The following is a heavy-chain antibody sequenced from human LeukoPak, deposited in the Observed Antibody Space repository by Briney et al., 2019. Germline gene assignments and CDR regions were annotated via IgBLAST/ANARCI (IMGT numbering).Heavy chain of an antibody. D-gene: IGHD6-25*01. Sequence: GASVKVSCKASGGTFSSYAISWVRQAPGQGLEWMGGIIPIFGTANYAQKFQGRVTITTDESTSTAYMELSSLRSEDTAVYYCARDRSPGSKAIHFDPWGQGTLVTVSS. CDR3: ARDRSPGSKAIHFDP. J-gene: IGHJ5*02. CDR1: GGTFSSYA. CDR2: IIPIFGTA. V-gene: IGHV1-69*05.